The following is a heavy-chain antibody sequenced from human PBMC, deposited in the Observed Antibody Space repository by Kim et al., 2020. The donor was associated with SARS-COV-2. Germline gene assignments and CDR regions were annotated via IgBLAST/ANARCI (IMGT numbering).Heavy chain of an antibody. CDR1: GGSFSGYY. V-gene: IGHV4-34*01. D-gene: IGHD3-10*01. Sequence: SETLSLTCAVYGGSFSGYYWSWIRQPPGKGLEWIGEINHSGSTNYNPALKSRVTISVDTSKNQYSLKLSSVTAADTAVYYCARDHRRITMVRGVKYYYGMAVWGQGNTVTVSS. CDR2: INHSGST. CDR3: ARDHRRITMVRGVKYYYGMAV. J-gene: IGHJ6*02.